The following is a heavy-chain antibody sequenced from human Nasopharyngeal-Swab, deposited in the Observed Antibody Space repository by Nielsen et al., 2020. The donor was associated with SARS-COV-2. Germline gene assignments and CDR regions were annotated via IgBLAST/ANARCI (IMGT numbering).Heavy chain of an antibody. CDR2: IRSKANSYAT. D-gene: IGHD3-10*01. CDR1: GFTFSGSA. J-gene: IGHJ4*02. Sequence: GESLKIPCAASGFTFSGSAMYWVRQASGKGLEWVGRIRSKANSYATAYAASVKGRFTISRDDSKNTAYLQMNSLKTEDTAVYYCTRHNGSGSDDYWGQGTLVTVAA. V-gene: IGHV3-73*01. CDR3: TRHNGSGSDDY.